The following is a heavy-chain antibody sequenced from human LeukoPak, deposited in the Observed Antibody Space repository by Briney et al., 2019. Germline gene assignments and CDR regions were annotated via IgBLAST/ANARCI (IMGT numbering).Heavy chain of an antibody. V-gene: IGHV4-30-4*02. CDR2: IYYSGST. D-gene: IGHD2-21*01. CDR1: GGSISSGDYY. Sequence: SETLSLTCTVSGGSISSGDYYWSWIRQPPGTGLEWIGYIYYSGSTYYNPSLKSRVTISVDTSKNQFSLKLSSVTAADTAVYYCAREVEHNDAFDIWGQGTMVTVSS. J-gene: IGHJ3*02. CDR3: AREVEHNDAFDI.